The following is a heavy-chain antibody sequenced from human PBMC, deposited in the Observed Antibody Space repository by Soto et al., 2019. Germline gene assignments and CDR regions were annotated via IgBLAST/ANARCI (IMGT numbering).Heavy chain of an antibody. CDR1: GFTFSSYA. CDR2: ISGSGGST. CDR3: AKYNTIFGVVIIDS. D-gene: IGHD3-3*01. V-gene: IGHV3-23*01. Sequence: EVQLLESGGGLVQPGGSLRLSCAASGFTFSSYAMSWVRQAPGKGLEWVSAISGSGGSTYYADSVKGRFTISRDNSKNTLYLEMNSLRAEDTAVYYCAKYNTIFGVVIIDSWGQGSLVTVSS. J-gene: IGHJ4*02.